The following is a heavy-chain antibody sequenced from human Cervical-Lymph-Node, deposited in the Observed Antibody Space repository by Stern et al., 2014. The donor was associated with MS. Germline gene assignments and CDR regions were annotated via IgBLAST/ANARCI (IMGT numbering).Heavy chain of an antibody. V-gene: IGHV1-3*04. CDR3: ARYHSGATSDY. Sequence: VQLVESGAEVKKPGASVKVSCKASGYTFNIYAMLWVRQAPGQRLEWMGWINTGNGKTMYSQKFQGRVTFTKDTSATTAYMELSSLRSADTAVYYCARYHSGATSDYWGQGTLVTVSS. CDR1: GYTFNIYA. D-gene: IGHD2-15*01. CDR2: INTGNGKT. J-gene: IGHJ4*02.